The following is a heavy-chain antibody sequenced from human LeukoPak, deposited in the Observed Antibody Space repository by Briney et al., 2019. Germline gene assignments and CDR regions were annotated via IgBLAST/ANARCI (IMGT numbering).Heavy chain of an antibody. J-gene: IGHJ5*02. Sequence: SVKVSCKASGGTSSSYAISWVRQAPGQGLEWMGGIIPIFGTANYAQKFQGRVTITADESTSTAYMELSSLRSEDTAVYYYARTYYDILTGAYNWFDPWGQGTLVTVSS. CDR2: IIPIFGTA. V-gene: IGHV1-69*01. D-gene: IGHD3-9*01. CDR3: ARTYYDILTGAYNWFDP. CDR1: GGTSSSYA.